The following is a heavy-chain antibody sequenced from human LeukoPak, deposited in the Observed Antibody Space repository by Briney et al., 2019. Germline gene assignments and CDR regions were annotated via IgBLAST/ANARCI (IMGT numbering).Heavy chain of an antibody. V-gene: IGHV3-23*01. CDR1: GFTFSNYW. Sequence: GGSLRLSCAASGFTFSNYWMSWVRQAPGKGLEWVSAISGSGGSTYYADSVKGRFTISRDNAKNSLYLQMNSLRAEDTAVYYCARDLRSSGYYAFDYWGQGTLVTVSS. J-gene: IGHJ4*02. CDR2: ISGSGGST. D-gene: IGHD3-22*01. CDR3: ARDLRSSGYYAFDY.